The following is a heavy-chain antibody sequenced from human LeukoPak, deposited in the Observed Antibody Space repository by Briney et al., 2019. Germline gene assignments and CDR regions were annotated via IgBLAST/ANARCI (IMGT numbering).Heavy chain of an antibody. CDR3: AKDLHYCSNGVCYLDF. CDR1: GFTFSSYA. Sequence: GGSLRLSCAASGFTFSSYAMSWVRQAPGKGLEWVSALSGSGGRTYYADSVKGRFTVSRDNSKNTLFLQMNSLRAEDTAVYYCAKDLHYCSNGVCYLDFRGQGTLVTVSS. CDR2: LSGSGGRT. V-gene: IGHV3-23*01. D-gene: IGHD2-8*01. J-gene: IGHJ4*02.